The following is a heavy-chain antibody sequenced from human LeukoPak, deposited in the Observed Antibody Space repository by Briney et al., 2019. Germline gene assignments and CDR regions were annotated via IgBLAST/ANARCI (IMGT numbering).Heavy chain of an antibody. CDR1: SGSISSTTYY. D-gene: IGHD4-11*01. V-gene: IGHV4-39*07. Sequence: SETLSLTCTVSSGSISSTTYYWAWIRQPPGKGLEWIGSIYYNGDTYYNPSLKSRVIISADTSKNQSSLKLTSVTAADTAAYYCARGPNTAGNYRAFDLWGQGTKVTVSS. CDR3: ARGPNTAGNYRAFDL. CDR2: IYYNGDT. J-gene: IGHJ3*01.